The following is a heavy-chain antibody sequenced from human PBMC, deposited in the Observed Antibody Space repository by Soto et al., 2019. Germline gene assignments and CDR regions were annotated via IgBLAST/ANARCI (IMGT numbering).Heavy chain of an antibody. CDR1: GGSISSGDYY. D-gene: IGHD4-17*01. Sequence: SETLSLTCTVSGGSISSGDYYWSWIRQPPGKGLEWIGYIYYSGSTYYNPSLKSRVTISVDTSKNQFSLKLSSVTAADTAVYYCARGTVDYGDRKESDYWGQGTLVTVSS. J-gene: IGHJ4*02. CDR3: ARGTVDYGDRKESDY. V-gene: IGHV4-30-4*01. CDR2: IYYSGST.